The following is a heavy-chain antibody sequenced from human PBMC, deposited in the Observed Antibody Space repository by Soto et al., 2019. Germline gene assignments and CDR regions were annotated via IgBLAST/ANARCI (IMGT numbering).Heavy chain of an antibody. CDR2: IYYSGRT. D-gene: IGHD2-21*01. V-gene: IGHV4-31*03. Sequence: QVQLQESGPGLVKPSQTLSLTCTVSGGSISSGGYYWSWIRQHPGKGLEWIGYIYYSGRTYYNPALKSRVTISVDTSKNQFSLKLSSVTAADTAVYYGARDRGKGLPLLWRWSQGTLVTVSS. J-gene: IGHJ4*02. CDR3: ARDRGKGLPLLWR. CDR1: GGSISSGGYY.